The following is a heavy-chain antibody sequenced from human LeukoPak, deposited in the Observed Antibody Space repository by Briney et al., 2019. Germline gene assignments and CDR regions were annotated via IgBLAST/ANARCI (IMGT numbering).Heavy chain of an antibody. Sequence: XVSAGSISXXXXXWIRXPAGXXXXXIGRIYASGLTKYNPSLKSRVTISVDTSKNKFSLQLSSVTAADTAVYYCAGGYTPYYFDYWGQGKLVTVSS. CDR3: AGGYTPYYFDY. D-gene: IGHD5-24*01. J-gene: IGHJ4*02. CDR2: IYASGLT. CDR1: AGSISXXX. V-gene: IGHV4-4*07.